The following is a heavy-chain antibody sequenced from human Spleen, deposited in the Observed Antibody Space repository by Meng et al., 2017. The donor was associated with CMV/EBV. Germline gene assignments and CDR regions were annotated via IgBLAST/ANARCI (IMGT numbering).Heavy chain of an antibody. CDR1: GYTFTGHY. V-gene: IGHV1-2*02. CDR2: INPNDGDK. J-gene: IGHJ6*02. Sequence: ASVKVSCKASGYTFTGHYMHWVRQAPGQGLEWMGWINPNDGDKKFAQKFQGRVTMTWDTSISTVYMELSSLRSEDTAVYYCAADPNYSNYVDYYYGMDVWGQGTTVT. CDR3: AADPNYSNYVDYYYGMDV. D-gene: IGHD4-11*01.